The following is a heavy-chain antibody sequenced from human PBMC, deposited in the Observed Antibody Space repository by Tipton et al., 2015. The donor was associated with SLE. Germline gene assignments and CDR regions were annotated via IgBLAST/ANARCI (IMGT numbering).Heavy chain of an antibody. Sequence: QLMQSGAEVKKPGASVKVSCKASGYTFNSYSISWVRQAPGQGLEWMGWISAYNGNTNYAQKLQGRVSMTTDTSTSTAYMELRSLRSDDTAVYYCARRGSSWYRGWFDPWGQGTLVSVSS. J-gene: IGHJ5*02. CDR1: GYTFNSYS. D-gene: IGHD6-13*01. CDR2: ISAYNGNT. V-gene: IGHV1-18*01. CDR3: ARRGSSWYRGWFDP.